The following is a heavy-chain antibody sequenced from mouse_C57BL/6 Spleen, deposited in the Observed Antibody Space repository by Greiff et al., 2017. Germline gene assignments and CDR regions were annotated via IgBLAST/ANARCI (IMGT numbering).Heavy chain of an antibody. V-gene: IGHV1-61*01. J-gene: IGHJ3*01. Sequence: VQLQQPGAELVRPGSSVKLSCKASGYTFTSYWLDWVKQRPGQGLEWIGNLYPSDSETHYNQKFKDKATLTVDKSSSTAYMQLSSLTSEDSAVYYCAREGGRAYWGQGTLVTVSA. CDR1: GYTFTSYW. CDR2: LYPSDSET. CDR3: AREGGRAY.